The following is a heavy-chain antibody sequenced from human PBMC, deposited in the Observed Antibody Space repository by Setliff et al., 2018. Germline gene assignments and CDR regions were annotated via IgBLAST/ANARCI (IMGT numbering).Heavy chain of an antibody. Sequence: SETLSLTCAVYGGSFSGYYWSWIRQPPGKGLEWIGEINHSGSTNYNPSLKSRVTISIDTSKNQFSLNVNSVIAADTALYYCAKGGGRYHSASWGQGTLVTVSS. CDR1: GGSFSGYY. CDR3: AKGGGRYHSAS. D-gene: IGHD1-26*01. V-gene: IGHV4-34*01. J-gene: IGHJ4*02. CDR2: INHSGST.